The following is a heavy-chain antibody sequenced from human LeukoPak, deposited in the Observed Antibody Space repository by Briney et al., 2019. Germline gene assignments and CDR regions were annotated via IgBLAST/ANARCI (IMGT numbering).Heavy chain of an antibody. CDR3: ARDRHYYATSGSFDY. Sequence: SVKVSCKASGGTFSSYGISWVLQAPGQGLEWMGRIIPIFGTANYAQKFQGRVTITTDESTSTAYMELSSLRSEDTAVYYCARDRHYYATSGSFDYWGQGTLVTVSS. J-gene: IGHJ4*02. CDR1: GGTFSSYG. V-gene: IGHV1-69*05. D-gene: IGHD3-10*01. CDR2: IIPIFGTA.